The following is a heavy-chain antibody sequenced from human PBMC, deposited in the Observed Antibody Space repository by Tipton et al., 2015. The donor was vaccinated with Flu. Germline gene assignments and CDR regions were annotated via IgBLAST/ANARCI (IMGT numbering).Heavy chain of an antibody. CDR1: GGSFSGYY. CDR2: INHSGST. Sequence: TLSLTCAVYGGSFSGYYWSWIRQPPGKGLEWIGEINHSGSTNYNPSLKSRFTISVDTSKNQFSLKLSSVTAADTAVYYCARLDYYYDSSGYYYFDYWGQGTLVTVSS. J-gene: IGHJ4*02. CDR3: ARLDYYYDSSGYYYFDY. V-gene: IGHV4-34*01. D-gene: IGHD3-22*01.